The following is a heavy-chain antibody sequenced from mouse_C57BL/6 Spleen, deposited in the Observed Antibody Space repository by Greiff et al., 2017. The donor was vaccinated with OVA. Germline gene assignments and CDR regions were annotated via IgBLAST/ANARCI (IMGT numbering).Heavy chain of an antibody. J-gene: IGHJ2*01. V-gene: IGHV1-9*01. CDR2: ILPGGGST. Sequence: QVQLKQSGAELMKPGASVKLSCKATGYTFTGYWIEWVKQRPGHGLEWIGEILPGGGSTNYNEKFKGKATFTADTSSNTAYMQLSSLTTEDSAIYYCARRKGVRPYSFDYWGQGTTLTVSS. CDR1: GYTFTGYW. CDR3: ARRKGVRPYSFDY.